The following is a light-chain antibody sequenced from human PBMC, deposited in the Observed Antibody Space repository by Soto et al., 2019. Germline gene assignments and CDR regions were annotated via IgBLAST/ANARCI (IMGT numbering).Light chain of an antibody. V-gene: IGKV3-15*01. CDR1: QSVSSN. J-gene: IGKJ2*01. CDR2: GAS. Sequence: EIVMPQSPATLSVSPGARSTLSGRASQSVSSNLAWYQQKPGQAPRLLISGASTRATGIPARFSARGFGAEFSLSISGLQSEDFAVYYCQQYNNWPMYTFGQGTKVDIK. CDR3: QQYNNWPMYT.